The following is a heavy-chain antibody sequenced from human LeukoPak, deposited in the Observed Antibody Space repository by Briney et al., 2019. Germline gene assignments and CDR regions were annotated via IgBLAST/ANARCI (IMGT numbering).Heavy chain of an antibody. D-gene: IGHD2-21*01. Sequence: ASVKVSCKASGYTFTGYYMHWVRQAPGQGLEWMGWINPNSGGTNYAQKFQGRVTMTRDTSIGTAYMELSRLRSDDTAVYYCARGLAGRRHKDYAFDIWGQGTMVTVSS. CDR1: GYTFTGYY. CDR3: ARGLAGRRHKDYAFDI. V-gene: IGHV1-2*02. J-gene: IGHJ3*02. CDR2: INPNSGGT.